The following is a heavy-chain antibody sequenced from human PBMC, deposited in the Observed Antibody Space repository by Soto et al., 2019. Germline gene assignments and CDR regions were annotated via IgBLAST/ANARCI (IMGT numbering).Heavy chain of an antibody. CDR2: SNHSGSS. Sequence: QAQLQQWGAGLLKPSETLSLTCAVYGGSFSGYYWSWIRQPPGKGLECIGESNHSGSSNYNPSLKIRITISVDTSRNQLSLQLSSVTAADTAVYYCAIGYGRNFDYWGQGTLVTVSS. V-gene: IGHV4-34*01. CDR3: AIGYGRNFDY. J-gene: IGHJ4*02. CDR1: GGSFSGYY. D-gene: IGHD3-10*01.